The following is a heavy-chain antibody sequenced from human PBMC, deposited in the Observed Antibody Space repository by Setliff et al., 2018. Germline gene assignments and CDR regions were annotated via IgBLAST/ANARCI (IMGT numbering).Heavy chain of an antibody. CDR1: GFTFSSYA. CDR3: ARETLPYYFDY. V-gene: IGHV3-30*04. CDR2: ISYDGSNK. J-gene: IGHJ4*02. Sequence: GGSLRLSCAASGFTFSSYAMHWVRQAPGKGLEWVAVISYDGSNKYYADSVKGRFTISRDNSKNTLYLQMNSLRAEDTAVYYCARETLPYYFDYWGQGTLVTVST.